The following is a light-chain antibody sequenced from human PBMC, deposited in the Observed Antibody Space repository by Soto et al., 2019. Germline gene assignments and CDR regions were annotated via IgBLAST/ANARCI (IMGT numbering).Light chain of an antibody. CDR3: QQYNNWPRT. CDR1: QSVNSN. CDR2: GTS. V-gene: IGKV3-15*01. J-gene: IGKJ1*01. Sequence: EVVMTQSPATLSLSPGERATLSCRASQSVNSNLAWYQQKAGQAPRLLIYGTSTRATGIPARFSGSGSGTDFTLTISSLQFEDFAVYYCQQYNNWPRTFDQGTKV.